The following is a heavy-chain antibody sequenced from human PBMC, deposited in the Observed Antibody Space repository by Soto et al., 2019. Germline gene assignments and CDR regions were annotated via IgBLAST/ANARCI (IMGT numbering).Heavy chain of an antibody. D-gene: IGHD4-17*01. CDR1: GGTFTRYA. CDR2: IIPIFGTA. CDR3: AGVDYGDYGPPSYSYYYSVMDV. Sequence: QVQLVQSGAEVKKPGSSVKVSCKASGGTFTRYAISWVRQAPGQGLEWMGGIIPIFGTANYPQKFQGRVTITADESTNTAYMELSSLRSEDTAVYYCAGVDYGDYGPPSYSYYYSVMDVWGQGTTVTVSS. V-gene: IGHV1-69*01. J-gene: IGHJ6*02.